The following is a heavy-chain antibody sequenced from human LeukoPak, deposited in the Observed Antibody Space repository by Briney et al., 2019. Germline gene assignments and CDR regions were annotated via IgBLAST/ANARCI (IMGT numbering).Heavy chain of an antibody. CDR2: MNPNSGNT. Sequence: ASVKVSCKASGYTFTSYDINWVRQATGQGLEWMGWMNPNSGNTGYAQKFQGRVTMTRNTSISTAYMELSSLRSEDTAVYYCAREHVEIATDDFDYWGQGTLVTVSS. D-gene: IGHD5-24*01. J-gene: IGHJ4*02. CDR1: GYTFTSYD. V-gene: IGHV1-8*01. CDR3: AREHVEIATDDFDY.